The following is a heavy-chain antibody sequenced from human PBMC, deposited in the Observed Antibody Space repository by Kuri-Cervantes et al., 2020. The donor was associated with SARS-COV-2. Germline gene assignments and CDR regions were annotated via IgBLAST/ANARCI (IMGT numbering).Heavy chain of an antibody. Sequence: SETLSLTCAVYGGSFSGYYWSWIRQPPGKGLEWIGYIYHSGSTYYNPSLKSRVTISVDRSKNQFSLKLSSVTAADTAVYYCARAPMVVGPFDYWGQGTLVTVSS. CDR2: IYHSGST. D-gene: IGHD3-22*01. CDR3: ARAPMVVGPFDY. J-gene: IGHJ4*02. V-gene: IGHV4-34*01. CDR1: GGSFSGYY.